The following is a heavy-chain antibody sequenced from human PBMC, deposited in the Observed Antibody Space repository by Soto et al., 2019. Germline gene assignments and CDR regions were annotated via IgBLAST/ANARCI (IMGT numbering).Heavy chain of an antibody. Sequence: SGPTLVNPTQTLTLTCTFSGFSLSTSGVGVGWIRQPPGKALEWLALIYWNDDKRYSPSLKSRLTITKDTSKNQVALTMTNMDPVDTATYYCAHSITIFLGGYFDYWGQGTLVTVSS. V-gene: IGHV2-5*01. CDR3: AHSITIFLGGYFDY. CDR1: GFSLSTSGVG. CDR2: IYWNDDK. D-gene: IGHD3-3*01. J-gene: IGHJ4*02.